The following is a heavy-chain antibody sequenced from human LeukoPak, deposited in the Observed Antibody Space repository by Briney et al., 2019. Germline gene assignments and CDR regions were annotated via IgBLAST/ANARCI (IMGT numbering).Heavy chain of an antibody. V-gene: IGHV3-21*01. Sequence: GGSLRLSCAASGFTFSSYAMSWVRQAPGKGLEWVSSISTSSIYIYYADSVKGRFTMSRDNAKKSLYLQMNSLRAEDTAVYYCARVQYDGSGYYSVYDYWGQGTLVTVSS. CDR2: ISTSSIYI. J-gene: IGHJ4*02. CDR1: GFTFSSYA. D-gene: IGHD3-22*01. CDR3: ARVQYDGSGYYSVYDY.